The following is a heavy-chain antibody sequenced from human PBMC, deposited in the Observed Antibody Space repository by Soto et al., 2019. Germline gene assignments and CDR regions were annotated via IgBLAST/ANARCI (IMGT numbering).Heavy chain of an antibody. D-gene: IGHD3-10*01. V-gene: IGHV1-18*01. CDR2: ISAYNGHT. J-gene: IGHJ6*02. Sequence: ASVKVSCKASGYTFITYGISWVRQAPGQGLEWMGWISAYNGHTNYAQNFQGRVTMTTDTSTNTANMDMRSLRSDDTAVYYCARDRGPLRTGYYYGMDVWDQGTTVTVSS. CDR3: ARDRGPLRTGYYYGMDV. CDR1: GYTFITYG.